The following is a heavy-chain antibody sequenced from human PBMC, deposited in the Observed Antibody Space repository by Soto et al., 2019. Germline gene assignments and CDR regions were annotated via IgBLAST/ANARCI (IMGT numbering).Heavy chain of an antibody. CDR1: GYTFTSYG. J-gene: IGHJ6*02. CDR2: ISAYNGNT. Sequence: ASVKVSCKASGYTFTSYGSRWVRQAPGQGLEWMGWISAYNGNTNYAQKLQGRVTMTTDTSTSTAYMELRSLRSDDTAVYYCARGSGSYSGYYYYGMDVWGQGTTVTVSS. D-gene: IGHD1-26*01. V-gene: IGHV1-18*01. CDR3: ARGSGSYSGYYYYGMDV.